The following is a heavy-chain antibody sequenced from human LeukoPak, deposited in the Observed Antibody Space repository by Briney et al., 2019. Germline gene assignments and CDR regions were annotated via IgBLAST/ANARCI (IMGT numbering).Heavy chain of an antibody. CDR3: ARAPTYYYGSGSYYPLDY. Sequence: PGGSLRLSCAASGFTFSSYAMSWVRQAPGKGLEWVSAIIGSGGSTYYADSVKGRFTISRDNSENTLYLQMNSLRAEDTAVYYCARAPTYYYGSGSYYPLDYRGQGTLVTVSS. D-gene: IGHD3-10*01. CDR1: GFTFSSYA. CDR2: IIGSGGST. V-gene: IGHV3-23*01. J-gene: IGHJ4*02.